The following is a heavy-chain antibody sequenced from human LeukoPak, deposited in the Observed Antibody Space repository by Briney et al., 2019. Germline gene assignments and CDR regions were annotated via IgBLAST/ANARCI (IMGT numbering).Heavy chain of an antibody. V-gene: IGHV3-48*01. CDR1: GFTFSSYS. CDR2: ISSSSSTI. Sequence: GGSLRLSCAASGFTFSSYSMNWVRQAPGKGLEWVSYISSSSSTIYYADSVKGRFTISRDNAKNPLYLQMNSLRAEDTAVYYCARVVGARWYAFDYWGQGTLVTVSS. CDR3: ARVVGARWYAFDY. J-gene: IGHJ4*02. D-gene: IGHD1-26*01.